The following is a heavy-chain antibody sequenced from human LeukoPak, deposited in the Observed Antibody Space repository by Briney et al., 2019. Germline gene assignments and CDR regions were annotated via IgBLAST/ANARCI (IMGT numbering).Heavy chain of an antibody. CDR3: TRNPERTWFDP. Sequence: GGSLRLSCAASGFTVSSNYMSWVRQAPGKGLEWVSVIYSGGSTYYAASVDGRFTISRDDSENTLYLQMNSLRAEDTAVYYCTRNPERTWFDPWGQGTLVTVSS. CDR1: GFTVSSNY. CDR2: IYSGGST. V-gene: IGHV3-53*01. J-gene: IGHJ5*02. D-gene: IGHD5-24*01.